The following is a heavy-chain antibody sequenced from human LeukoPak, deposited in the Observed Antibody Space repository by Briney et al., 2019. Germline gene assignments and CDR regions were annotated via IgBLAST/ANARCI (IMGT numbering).Heavy chain of an antibody. D-gene: IGHD3-3*01. V-gene: IGHV4-61*02. CDR2: IDTSGST. Sequence: SQTLSLTCTVSGGSISSGSYYWSWNRQPAGKGLEWIGRIDTSGSTNYNPSLKSRVTISVDTSKNQFSLKLSSVTAADTAVYYCARVGYDFLSGLEYGMDVWGQGTTVTVSS. J-gene: IGHJ6*02. CDR3: ARVGYDFLSGLEYGMDV. CDR1: GGSISSGSYY.